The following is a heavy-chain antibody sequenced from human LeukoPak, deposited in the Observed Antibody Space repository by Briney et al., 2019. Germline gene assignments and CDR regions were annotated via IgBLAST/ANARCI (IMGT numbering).Heavy chain of an antibody. CDR2: INHSGST. CDR1: GFTFSSYA. V-gene: IGHV4-34*01. D-gene: IGHD2-21*02. J-gene: IGHJ5*02. CDR3: ARWRWRLLWNWFAP. Sequence: GSLRLSCAASGFTFSSYAMSWVRQAPGKGLEWIGEINHSGSTNYNPSLKSRVTISVDTSKSQFSLKLSSVTAADTAVYYCARWRWRLLWNWFAPWGQGTLVTVSS.